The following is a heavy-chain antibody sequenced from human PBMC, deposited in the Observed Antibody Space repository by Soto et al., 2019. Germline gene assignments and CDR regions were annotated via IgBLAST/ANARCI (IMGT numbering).Heavy chain of an antibody. V-gene: IGHV6-1*01. J-gene: IGHJ3*02. CDR2: TLYRSQWYN. CDR1: GDSVSSNTAA. CDR3: ARGGKYAFDI. Sequence: QVQLQPSGPGLVKPSETLSLTCANSGDSVSSNTAAWNWIRQSPSGGLEWLGRTLYRSQWYNDYAVSVKSRITIDPDTSKHQFSLQLNSVTPEETAVYYCARGGKYAFDIWGQGTMVTVSS.